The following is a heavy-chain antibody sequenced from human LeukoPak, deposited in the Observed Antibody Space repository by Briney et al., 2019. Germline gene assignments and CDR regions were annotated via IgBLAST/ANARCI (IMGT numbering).Heavy chain of an antibody. CDR1: GFTFSSYS. CDR3: ASVGINYYGSGSYYPWSRRPYYGMDV. J-gene: IGHJ6*02. V-gene: IGHV3-21*01. Sequence: TGGSLRLSCAASGFTFSSYSMNWVRQAPGKGLEWVSSISSSSSYIYYADSVKGRFTISRDNAKNSLYLQMNSLRAEDTAVYYCASVGINYYGSGSYYPWSRRPYYGMDVWGQGTTVTVSS. D-gene: IGHD3-10*01. CDR2: ISSSSSYI.